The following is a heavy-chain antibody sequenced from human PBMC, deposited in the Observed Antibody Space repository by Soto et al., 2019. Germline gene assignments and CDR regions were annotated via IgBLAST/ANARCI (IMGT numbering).Heavy chain of an antibody. CDR2: TYYRSKWYN. CDR1: GDSVSSNSAA. D-gene: IGHD6-6*01. CDR3: ARARAARPYYYYYYGMDV. Sequence: PSQTLSLTFAISGDSVSSNSAAWNWIRQSPSRGLEWLGRTYYRSKWYNDYAVSVKSRITINPDTSKNQFSLQLNSVTPEDTAVYYCARARAARPYYYYYYGMDVWGQGTTVTSP. J-gene: IGHJ6*02. V-gene: IGHV6-1*01.